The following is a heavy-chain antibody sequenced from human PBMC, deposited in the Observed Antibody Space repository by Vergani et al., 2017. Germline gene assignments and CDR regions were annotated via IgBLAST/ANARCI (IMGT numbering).Heavy chain of an antibody. J-gene: IGHJ5*02. CDR3: ARAGLLWFGELSWFDP. Sequence: QVQLVQSGAEVKKPGASVKVSCKASGYTFTGYYMHWVRQAPGQGLEWMGWINPNSGGTNYAQKFQGRVTMTRDTSISTAYMELSRLRSDDTAVYYCARAGLLWFGELSWFDPWGQGTLVTVSS. CDR1: GYTFTGYY. CDR2: INPNSGGT. D-gene: IGHD3-10*01. V-gene: IGHV1-2*02.